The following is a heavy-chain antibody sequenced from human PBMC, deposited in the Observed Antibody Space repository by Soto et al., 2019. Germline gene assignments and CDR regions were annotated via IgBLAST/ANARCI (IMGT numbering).Heavy chain of an antibody. Sequence: SRLRKIPGKGLEWIAYTAYTGNTNYNPSLKSRVTISMDTSKNQVSLKLTSVTAADTAVYYCARDMHAGFTPYLAPRGHGTPVPVFS. D-gene: IGHD1-26*01. J-gene: IGHJ3*01. CDR2: TAYTGNT. CDR3: ARDMHAGFTPYLAP. V-gene: IGHV4-59*01.